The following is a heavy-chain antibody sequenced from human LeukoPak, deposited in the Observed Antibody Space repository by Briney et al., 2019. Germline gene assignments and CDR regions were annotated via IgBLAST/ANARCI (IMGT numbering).Heavy chain of an antibody. D-gene: IGHD2-21*02. Sequence: GASVKVSCKASGGTFTSYAISWVRQAPGQGLEWMGGIIPIFGTANYAQKFQGRVTITADESTSTAYMELSSLRSEDTAVYYCARSGMVVTAIRGLFDYWGQGTLVTVSS. CDR3: ARSGMVVTAIRGLFDY. CDR2: IIPIFGTA. CDR1: GGTFTSYA. V-gene: IGHV1-69*13. J-gene: IGHJ4*02.